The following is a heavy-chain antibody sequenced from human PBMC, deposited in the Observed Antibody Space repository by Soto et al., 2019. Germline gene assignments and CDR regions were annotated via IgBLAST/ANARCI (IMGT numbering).Heavy chain of an antibody. J-gene: IGHJ4*02. CDR2: ISYDGSEK. D-gene: IGHD2-15*01. CDR1: GFTFRNFG. CDR3: VKDSSPGGYFDS. V-gene: IGHV3-30*18. Sequence: QVQLVESGGGVVHPGRSLRLSCAVSGFTFRNFGMHWVRQAPGKGLEWVAVISYDGSEKYYAESVKGRFTVFRDNYKNTLSLQMNSLRSVDTAVYYCVKDSSPGGYFDSWGQGTLVTVSS.